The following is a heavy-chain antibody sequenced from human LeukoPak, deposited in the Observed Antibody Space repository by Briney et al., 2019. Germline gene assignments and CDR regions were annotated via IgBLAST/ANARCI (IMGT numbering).Heavy chain of an antibody. Sequence: GGSLRLSCAASGFTFSDYYMSWIRQAPGKGLEWVSYISSSSSYIYYADSVKGRFTISRDNAKNSLYLQMNSLRAEDTAVYYCARGQTTVTTLPGYWGQGTLVTVSS. CDR2: ISSSSSYI. D-gene: IGHD4-17*01. CDR3: ARGQTTVTTLPGY. V-gene: IGHV3-11*06. J-gene: IGHJ4*02. CDR1: GFTFSDYY.